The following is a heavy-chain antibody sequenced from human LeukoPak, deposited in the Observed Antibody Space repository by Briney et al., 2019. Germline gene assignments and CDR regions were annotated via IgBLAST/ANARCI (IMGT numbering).Heavy chain of an antibody. CDR2: INHSGST. CDR1: GGSFSGYY. D-gene: IGHD2-21*01. J-gene: IGHJ6*02. V-gene: IGHV4-34*01. Sequence: PSETLSLTCAVYGGSFSGYYWSWIRQPPGKGLEWIGEINHSGSTNYNPSLKSRVTISVDTSKNQFSLKLSSVTAADTAVYYCARVGDFISNYYGMDVWGQGTTVTVSS. CDR3: ARVGDFISNYYGMDV.